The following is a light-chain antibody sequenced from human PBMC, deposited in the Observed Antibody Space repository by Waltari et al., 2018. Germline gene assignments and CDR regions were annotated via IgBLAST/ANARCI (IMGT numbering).Light chain of an antibody. CDR3: QQYNNWPFT. Sequence: EIVMTQSPATLSVSPGERATLSCRASQSVNSNLAWYQQKPGQAPRLLIYGASTGATGIPAAFSGSVSGTEFTLTISSLQSEDFAVYYCQQYNNWPFTFGGGTKVEIK. CDR1: QSVNSN. CDR2: GAS. J-gene: IGKJ4*01. V-gene: IGKV3-15*01.